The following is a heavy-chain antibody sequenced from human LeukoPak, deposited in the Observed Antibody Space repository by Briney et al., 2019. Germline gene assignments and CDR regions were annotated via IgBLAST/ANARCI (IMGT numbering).Heavy chain of an antibody. V-gene: IGHV3-33*08. J-gene: IGHJ3*02. D-gene: IGHD3-10*01. CDR1: GFTFSSYA. CDR3: ARVGSGSWPWAFDI. CDR2: IWNDGSKK. Sequence: GGSLRLSCAASGFTFSSYAMSWVRQAPGKGLEWVGVIWNDGSKKDYADFVKGRLTISRDNSKSTLYLQVNSLRAEDTAVYYCARVGSGSWPWAFDIWGQGTTVTVSP.